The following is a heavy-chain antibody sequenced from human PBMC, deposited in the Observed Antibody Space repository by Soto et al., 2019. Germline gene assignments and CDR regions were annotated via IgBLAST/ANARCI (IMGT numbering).Heavy chain of an antibody. J-gene: IGHJ4*02. CDR1: GFTFSNFG. V-gene: IGHV3-33*01. Sequence: QVQLVESGGGVVQPGRSLRLSCAPSGFTFSNFGMHWVRQAPGKGLEWVAVIWYDGSSKYYADSVKGRFTISRDNSKNTLYLQMNSLRAEDTAVYYCARGMGDSSGYFDSWGQGTLVTVSS. CDR3: ARGMGDSSGYFDS. CDR2: IWYDGSSK. D-gene: IGHD3-22*01.